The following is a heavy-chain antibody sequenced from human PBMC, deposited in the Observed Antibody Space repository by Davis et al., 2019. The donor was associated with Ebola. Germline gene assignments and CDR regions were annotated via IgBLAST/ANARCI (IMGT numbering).Heavy chain of an antibody. Sequence: PGRSLRPSCPPSGSTSGGAVMHWVRPLPGKGLEWVAGMSFEGSSKSCIDSVKGRFTISRDDSKNTLYLQMNSLMVEDTAMYYCAREGYSSGRAPAFDSWGQGTLVSVSS. CDR1: GSTSGGAV. D-gene: IGHD3-22*01. CDR2: MSFEGSSK. V-gene: IGHV3-30*10. CDR3: AREGYSSGRAPAFDS. J-gene: IGHJ4*02.